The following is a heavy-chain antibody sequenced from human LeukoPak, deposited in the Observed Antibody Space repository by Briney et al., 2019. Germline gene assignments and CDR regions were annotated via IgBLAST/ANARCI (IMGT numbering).Heavy chain of an antibody. J-gene: IGHJ6*03. Sequence: SETLSLTCTVSGYSISSGSYWGWIRQPPGKGLEWIGSIHHSGSTYYNPSLKSRVTISVDASKNQLSLKLSSVTAADTAVYYCVRTGGSFYFYYYMDVWGKGTTVTVSS. CDR2: IHHSGST. D-gene: IGHD1-26*01. CDR1: GYSISSGSY. V-gene: IGHV4-38-2*02. CDR3: VRTGGSFYFYYYMDV.